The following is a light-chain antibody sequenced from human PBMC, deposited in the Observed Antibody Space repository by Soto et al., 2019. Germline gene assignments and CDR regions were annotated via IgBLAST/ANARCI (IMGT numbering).Light chain of an antibody. CDR1: QDISNY. Sequence: DIQMTQSPSSLSASVGDRVTIACQASQDISNYLHWYQQKPGKAPKLLIYDASNLETGVPSRFSGSGPGTDFTFTISSLQPEDIATYYCQQYDNFPRAINFGQGTRLELK. CDR3: QQYDNFPRAIN. V-gene: IGKV1-33*01. J-gene: IGKJ5*01. CDR2: DAS.